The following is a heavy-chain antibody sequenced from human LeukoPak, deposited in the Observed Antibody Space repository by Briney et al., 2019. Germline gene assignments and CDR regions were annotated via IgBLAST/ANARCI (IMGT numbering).Heavy chain of an antibody. CDR3: AREDICCTGTTDL. J-gene: IGHJ2*01. V-gene: IGHV3-7*01. D-gene: IGHD1-7*01. Sequence: GGSLRLSCAASVFTFSSYWMSWVRQAPGKGLEWVANIKQDGSEKYYVDSVKGRFTISRDNAKNSLYLQMNSLRAEDTAVYYCAREDICCTGTTDLWGRGTLVTVSS. CDR1: VFTFSSYW. CDR2: IKQDGSEK.